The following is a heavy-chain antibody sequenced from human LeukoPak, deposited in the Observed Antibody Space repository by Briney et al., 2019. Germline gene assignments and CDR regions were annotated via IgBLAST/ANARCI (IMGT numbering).Heavy chain of an antibody. CDR2: ISSSGSTI. J-gene: IGHJ3*02. CDR1: GFTFSSYE. Sequence: PGGSLRLSCAASGFTFSSYEMNWVRQAPGKGLEWVSYISSSGSTIYYADSVKGRFTISRDNSNNTLYLQMNSLRAEDTAVYYCAKQWLLLGAFDIWGQGTMVTVSS. D-gene: IGHD6-19*01. V-gene: IGHV3-48*03. CDR3: AKQWLLLGAFDI.